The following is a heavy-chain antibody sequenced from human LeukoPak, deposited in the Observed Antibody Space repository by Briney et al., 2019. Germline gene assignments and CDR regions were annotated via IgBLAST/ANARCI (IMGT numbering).Heavy chain of an antibody. CDR2: VNPHSGGT. J-gene: IGHJ3*02. CDR3: ARADGYSYGFYHAFDI. Sequence: ASVKVSCKASGYTFTDYYIHWVRQAPGHGLEWMGWVNPHSGGTNFAQTFRGRVTMTRDTSVTTAYMELNRLESDDTAVYYCARADGYSYGFYHAFDIWGQGTMVTVSS. V-gene: IGHV1-2*02. CDR1: GYTFTDYY. D-gene: IGHD5-18*01.